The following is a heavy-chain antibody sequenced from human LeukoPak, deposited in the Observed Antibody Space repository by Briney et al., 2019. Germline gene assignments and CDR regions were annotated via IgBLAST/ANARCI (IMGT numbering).Heavy chain of an antibody. D-gene: IGHD6-19*01. CDR1: GYTFTGYY. V-gene: IGHV1-2*02. J-gene: IGHJ4*02. Sequence: GASVKVSCKAPGYTFTGYYMHWVRQAPGQGLEWMGWINPNSGGTNYAQKFQGRVTMTRDTSISTAYMELSRLTSDDAAVYYCARDGAVAGTAYPEYWGQGTLVTVSS. CDR3: ARDGAVAGTAYPEY. CDR2: INPNSGGT.